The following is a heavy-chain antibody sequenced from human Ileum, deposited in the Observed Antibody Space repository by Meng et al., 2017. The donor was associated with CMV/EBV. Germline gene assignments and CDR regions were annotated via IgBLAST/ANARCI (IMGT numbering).Heavy chain of an antibody. D-gene: IGHD2-8*01. Sequence: CVGTGFMFSSQWMNWVRQAPGKGLEWVGRIKNRDKGQSTDYSPSVQGRFFISRDESKNTLFLQMNSLNNEDTAVYFCAREDYGLIDWGQGTLVTVSS. CDR3: AREDYGLID. CDR1: GFMFSSQW. J-gene: IGHJ4*02. CDR2: IKNRDKGQST. V-gene: IGHV3-15*07.